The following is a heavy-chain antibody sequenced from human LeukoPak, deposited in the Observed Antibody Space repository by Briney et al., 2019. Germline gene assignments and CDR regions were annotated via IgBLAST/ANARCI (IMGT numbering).Heavy chain of an antibody. V-gene: IGHV1-3*03. CDR1: GYTFTSYA. D-gene: IGHD6-19*01. J-gene: IGHJ3*02. CDR3: ARATKVAVAGRASFAFDI. Sequence: ASVKVSCKAAGYTFTSYAMHWVRQAPGQRLEWMGWINAGNGNTKYSQEFQGRVTITRDTSASTAYMELSSLRSEDMAVYYCARATKVAVAGRASFAFDIWGQGTMVTVSS. CDR2: INAGNGNT.